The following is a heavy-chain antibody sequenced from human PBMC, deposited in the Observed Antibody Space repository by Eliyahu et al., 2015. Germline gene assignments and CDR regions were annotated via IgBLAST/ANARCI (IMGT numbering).Heavy chain of an antibody. CDR3: ASLPGEGVSGWTIPD. J-gene: IGHJ4*02. Sequence: QVQLHQRGAGLLKPSXTLSLTCXVYGGSLXRFSWSWIRXXPGKGLEWIGEITHSGETNYNPSLESRVTISDDMSRNEFSMKLASVTAADTATYYCASLPGEGVSGWTIPDWGQGTLVTVSS. CDR2: ITHSGET. CDR1: GGSLXRFS. V-gene: IGHV4-34*01. D-gene: IGHD6-19*01.